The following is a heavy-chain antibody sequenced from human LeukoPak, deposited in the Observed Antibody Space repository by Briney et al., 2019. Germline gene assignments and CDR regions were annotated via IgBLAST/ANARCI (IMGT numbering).Heavy chain of an antibody. CDR2: ISGSGGRT. V-gene: IGHV3-23*01. D-gene: IGHD2-2*01. Sequence: GGSLRLSCATSGFTFSSYGMSWVRQAPGKGLEWVSAISGSGGRTYYADSVKGRFTVSRDNSNNMLYLQMNSLRADDTAIYFCAKGRSVSCYGAMDVWGQGTTVIVSS. J-gene: IGHJ6*02. CDR1: GFTFSSYG. CDR3: AKGRSVSCYGAMDV.